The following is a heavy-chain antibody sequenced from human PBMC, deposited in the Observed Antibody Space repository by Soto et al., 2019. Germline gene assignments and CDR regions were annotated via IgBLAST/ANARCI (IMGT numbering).Heavy chain of an antibody. D-gene: IGHD3-9*01. CDR3: ASTINVYFEY. V-gene: IGHV5-51*01. CDR1: GHSFVTHW. CDR2: IYPGDSET. Sequence: GESLKISCKGSGHSFVTHWIGWVRQMPGKGLEWMGIIYPGDSETKYSPSFQGQVTISADKSISTAYLQWSSLKASDTALYYCASTINVYFEYWGQGTLVTVSS. J-gene: IGHJ4*02.